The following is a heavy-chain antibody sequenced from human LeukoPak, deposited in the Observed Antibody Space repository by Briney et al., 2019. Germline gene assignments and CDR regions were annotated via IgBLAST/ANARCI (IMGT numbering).Heavy chain of an antibody. Sequence: GGSLRLSCAASGFTFSSYWMHWVRQAPGKGLVWVSRINSDGSSTSYADSVKGRFTISRDNAKNTLYLQMNSLRAEGTAVYYCAREGDVDTAMVPFDNWGQGTLVTVSS. J-gene: IGHJ4*02. CDR3: AREGDVDTAMVPFDN. CDR2: INSDGSST. CDR1: GFTFSSYW. D-gene: IGHD5-18*01. V-gene: IGHV3-74*01.